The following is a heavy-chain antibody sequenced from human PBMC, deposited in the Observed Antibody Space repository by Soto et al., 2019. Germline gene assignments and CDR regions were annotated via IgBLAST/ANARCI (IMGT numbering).Heavy chain of an antibody. D-gene: IGHD4-17*01. Sequence: SETLSLTCTVSGGSISSGGYYWSWIRQHPGKGLEWIGYIYYSGSTYYNPSLKSRVTISVDRSKNQFSLKLSSVTAADTAVYYCARGWRLRGLDYWGQGTLVTVSS. CDR3: ARGWRLRGLDY. J-gene: IGHJ4*02. CDR1: GGSISSGGYY. V-gene: IGHV4-31*03. CDR2: IYYSGST.